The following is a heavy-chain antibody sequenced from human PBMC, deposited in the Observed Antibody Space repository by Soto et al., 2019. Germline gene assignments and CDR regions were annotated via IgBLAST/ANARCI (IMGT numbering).Heavy chain of an antibody. CDR3: AVLGYCSGGSCYLARYYYYGMDV. D-gene: IGHD2-15*01. CDR1: GYTFTGYY. CDR2: INPNSGGT. J-gene: IGHJ6*02. V-gene: IGHV1-2*02. Sequence: ASVKVSCKASGYTFTGYYMHWVRQAPGQGLEWMGWINPNSGGTNYAQKLQGRVTMTRDTSISTAYMELSRLRSDDTAVYYCAVLGYCSGGSCYLARYYYYGMDVWGQGTTVTVSS.